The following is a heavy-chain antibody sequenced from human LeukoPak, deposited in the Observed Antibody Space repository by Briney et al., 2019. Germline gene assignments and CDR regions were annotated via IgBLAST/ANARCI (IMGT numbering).Heavy chain of an antibody. D-gene: IGHD2-15*01. CDR2: INHSGST. V-gene: IGHV4-34*01. Sequence: PSETLSLTCAVYGGSFSGYYWSWIRQPPGKGLEWIGEINHSGSTNYNPSLKSRVTISVDSSKNQFSLKLSSVTAADTAVYYCARTRFMPFNHCSGGSCYSIRGAHFDYWGQGTLVTVSS. CDR3: ARTRFMPFNHCSGGSCYSIRGAHFDY. CDR1: GGSFSGYY. J-gene: IGHJ4*02.